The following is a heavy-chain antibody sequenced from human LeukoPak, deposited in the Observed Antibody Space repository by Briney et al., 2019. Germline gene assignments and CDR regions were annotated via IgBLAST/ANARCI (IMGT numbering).Heavy chain of an antibody. CDR2: ISGYNGNP. V-gene: IGHV1-18*01. D-gene: IGHD6-19*01. CDR1: GYTFTNYG. J-gene: IGHJ4*02. Sequence: GPSVKVSCKTSGYTFTNYGISWVRQAPGQGLEWMGWISGYNGNPRYAQKVQGRVTMTTDTSTNTAYMEVNSLRSDDTAIYYCARDPSLAVAGISLFDYWGQGTLVIVSS. CDR3: ARDPSLAVAGISLFDY.